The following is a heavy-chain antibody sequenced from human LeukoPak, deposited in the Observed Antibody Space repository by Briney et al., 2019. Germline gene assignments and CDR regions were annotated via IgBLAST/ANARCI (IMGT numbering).Heavy chain of an antibody. D-gene: IGHD6-6*01. CDR3: ARDQEYSSSSTVAGMDV. J-gene: IGHJ6*02. CDR1: GYTLTSYY. V-gene: IGHV1-46*01. Sequence: GASVKVSCKASGYTLTSYYMHWVRQAPGQGLEWMGIINPSGGSTSYAQKFQGRVTMTRDTSTSTVYMELSSLRSEDTAVYYCARDQEYSSSSTVAGMDVWGQGTTVTVSS. CDR2: INPSGGST.